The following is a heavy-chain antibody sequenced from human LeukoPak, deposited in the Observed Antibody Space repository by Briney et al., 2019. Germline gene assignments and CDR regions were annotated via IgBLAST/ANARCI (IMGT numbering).Heavy chain of an antibody. CDR3: AKHYMGSSYNHGLDC. CDR2: IYHSGST. Sequence: SETLSLTCTVTGYSISSDYNWGWIRQPPGKGLEWIGSIYHSGSTYYNPSLKSRVSISVDTSKNQFSLKLSSVTAADTALYYCAKHYMGSSYNHGLDCWGQGTLVTVSS. J-gene: IGHJ4*02. CDR1: GYSISSDYN. V-gene: IGHV4-38-2*02. D-gene: IGHD3-10*01.